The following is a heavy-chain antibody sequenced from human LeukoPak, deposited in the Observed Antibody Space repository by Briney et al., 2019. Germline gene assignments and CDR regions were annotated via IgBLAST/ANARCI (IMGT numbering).Heavy chain of an antibody. CDR1: GFTFSSYD. J-gene: IGHJ6*02. D-gene: IGHD2-2*01. V-gene: IGHV3-13*01. CDR2: IGTAGDT. CDR3: ARGGYCSSTSCYRDYYYGMDV. Sequence: GGSLRLSCAASGFTFSSYDMHWVRQATGKGLEWVSAIGTAGDTYYPGSVKGRFTISRVNAKNSLYLQMNSLRAGDTAVYYCARGGYCSSTSCYRDYYYGMDVWGQGTTVTVSS.